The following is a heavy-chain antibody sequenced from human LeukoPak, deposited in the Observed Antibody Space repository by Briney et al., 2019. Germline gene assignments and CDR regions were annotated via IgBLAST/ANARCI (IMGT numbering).Heavy chain of an antibody. CDR2: IRDSGGEM. V-gene: IGHV3-48*01. CDR3: ARDHNWAFDF. D-gene: IGHD1-1*01. J-gene: IGHJ4*02. Sequence: PGGSLRLSCAASGFSFSLYPMNWVGQAPGKGLEWLSNIRDSGGEMYYADSVKGRFTITRDNAKNTLYLQMNGLRVEDTAVYFCARDHNWAFDFWGRGSLVTVSS. CDR1: GFSFSLYP.